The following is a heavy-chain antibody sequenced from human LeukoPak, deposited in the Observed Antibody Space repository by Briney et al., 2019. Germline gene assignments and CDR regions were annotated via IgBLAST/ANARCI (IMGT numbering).Heavy chain of an antibody. CDR2: ISYDGSNK. CDR1: GFTFSSYA. D-gene: IGHD2-15*01. J-gene: IGHJ6*02. Sequence: GSLRLSCAASGFTFSSYAMHWVRQAPGKGLEWVAVISYDGSNKYYADSVKGRFTISRDNSKNTLYLQMNSLSAEDTAVYYCARDPVVAATPTSGMDVWGQGTTVTVSS. V-gene: IGHV3-30-3*01. CDR3: ARDPVVAATPTSGMDV.